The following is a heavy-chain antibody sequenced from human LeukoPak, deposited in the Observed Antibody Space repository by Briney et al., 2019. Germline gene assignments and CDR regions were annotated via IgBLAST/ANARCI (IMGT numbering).Heavy chain of an antibody. J-gene: IGHJ4*02. D-gene: IGHD5-18*01. V-gene: IGHV3-48*03. CDR1: GFTFSSYE. CDR3: AREGTAMVSFDY. CDR2: ISSGGNTI. Sequence: QPGGSLRLSCAASGFTFSSYEMNWVRQAPGKGLEWVSYISSGGNTIYYADSVKGRFTISRVNAKNSLYLQMNSLRAEDTAVYYCAREGTAMVSFDYWGQGTLVTVSS.